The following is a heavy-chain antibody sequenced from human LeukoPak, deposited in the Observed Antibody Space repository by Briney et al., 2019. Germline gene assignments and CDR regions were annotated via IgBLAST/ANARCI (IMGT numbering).Heavy chain of an antibody. D-gene: IGHD6-13*01. CDR2: ISGSGGST. Sequence: GGSLRLSCAASGFTFSNYAMSWVRQAPGKGLEWVSTISGSGGSTYYADSVKGQFTISRDNSKNTLYLQMNSLRAEDTAVYYCARGIAAAGTDYWGQGTLVTVSS. CDR1: GFTFSNYA. J-gene: IGHJ4*02. CDR3: ARGIAAAGTDY. V-gene: IGHV3-23*01.